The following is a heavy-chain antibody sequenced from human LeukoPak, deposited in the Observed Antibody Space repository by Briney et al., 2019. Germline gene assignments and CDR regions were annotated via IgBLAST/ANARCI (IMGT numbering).Heavy chain of an antibody. Sequence: GGSLRLSCAASGFTFSSYDMHWVRQPTGGGLEWVSGIGTAGDTYYLGSVKGRFTISRDNAKNSLYLQMNSLRAEDTAVYYCARDQDYYDSSGYSNWGQGTLVTVSS. V-gene: IGHV3-13*01. CDR1: GFTFSSYD. D-gene: IGHD3-22*01. CDR2: IGTAGDT. J-gene: IGHJ4*02. CDR3: ARDQDYYDSSGYSN.